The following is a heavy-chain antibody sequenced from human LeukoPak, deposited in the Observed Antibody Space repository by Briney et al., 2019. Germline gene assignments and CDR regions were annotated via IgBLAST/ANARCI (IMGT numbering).Heavy chain of an antibody. CDR1: GFTFSSSS. D-gene: IGHD5-18*01. J-gene: IGHJ6*03. Sequence: GGSLRLSCAASGFTFSSSSMNWVRQAPGKGLEWVSYIDSTSAYKLYTGSVEGRFTISRDNAKNSLYLQMNSLRAEDTAVYYCASLVDTAMNYYYYYYMDVWGKGTTVTVSS. V-gene: IGHV3-21*01. CDR2: IDSTSAYK. CDR3: ASLVDTAMNYYYYYYMDV.